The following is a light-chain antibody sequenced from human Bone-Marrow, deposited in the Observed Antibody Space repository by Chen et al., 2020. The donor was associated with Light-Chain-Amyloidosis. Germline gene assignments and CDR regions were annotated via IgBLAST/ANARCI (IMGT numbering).Light chain of an antibody. J-gene: IGKJ4*01. V-gene: IGKV1-33*01. Sequence: DIQLTPSPSSLPASVGDRVTITCQASQDIDHYLNWYQQKPGRAPKLLIYDASNLETGVPSRFSGSRSGTDFTFTINSLQPEDFATYYCQQYDDLPLTFGGGTKVEIK. CDR1: QDIDHY. CDR3: QQYDDLPLT. CDR2: DAS.